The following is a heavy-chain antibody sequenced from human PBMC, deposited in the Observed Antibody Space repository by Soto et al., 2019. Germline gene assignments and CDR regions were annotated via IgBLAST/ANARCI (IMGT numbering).Heavy chain of an antibody. CDR1: GFTFSDHY. D-gene: IGHD3-9*01. Sequence: GGSLRLSCAASGFTFSDHYMDWVRQAPGKGLEWVGRTRNKANSYTTEYAASVKGRFTISRDDSKNSLYLQMNSLKTEDTAVYYCARELRYYDLLTGYYYFDYWGQGTLVTVSS. V-gene: IGHV3-72*01. J-gene: IGHJ4*02. CDR2: TRNKANSYTT. CDR3: ARELRYYDLLTGYYYFDY.